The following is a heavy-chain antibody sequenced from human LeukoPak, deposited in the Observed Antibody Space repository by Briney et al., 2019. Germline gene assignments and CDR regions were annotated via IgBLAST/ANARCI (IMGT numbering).Heavy chain of an antibody. Sequence: SETLSLTCTVSGGSISSYYWSWIRQPPGKGLEWIGYIYYSGSTNYNPSLKSRVTISVDTSKNQFSLKLSSVTAADTAVYYCARDAVYGSGSYYNDHWGQGTLVTVSS. CDR3: ARDAVYGSGSYYNDH. J-gene: IGHJ5*02. CDR1: GGSISSYY. D-gene: IGHD3-10*01. V-gene: IGHV4-59*12. CDR2: IYYSGST.